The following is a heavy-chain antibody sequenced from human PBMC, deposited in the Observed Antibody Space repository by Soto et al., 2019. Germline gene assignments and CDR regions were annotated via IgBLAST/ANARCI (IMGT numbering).Heavy chain of an antibody. D-gene: IGHD1-7*01. CDR3: ARASGNYSPFAH. CDR1: GGSITDRSYY. J-gene: IGHJ4*02. V-gene: IGHV4-39*01. Sequence: QLLLQESGPGLVKPSETLSLTCTVSGGSITDRSYYWGWIRQPPGKGLEWIGSFYYSGTIFYNPSLKSRISISVDASNNQFFLKVRSVSAADTALYYCARASGNYSPFAHWGQGTLATVSS. CDR2: FYYSGTI.